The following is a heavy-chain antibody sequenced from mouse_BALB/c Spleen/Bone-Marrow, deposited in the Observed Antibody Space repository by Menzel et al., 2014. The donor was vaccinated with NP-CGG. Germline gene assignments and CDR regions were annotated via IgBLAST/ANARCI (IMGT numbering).Heavy chain of an antibody. CDR3: ARDYDYGCAY. Sequence: EVQLQQSGPDLVKPGASVKISCKASGYSFTDYCMHWVKQSHGKSLEWIGRVNPNNGGTNYNQKFKGKAILTVDKSSNTAYMELRSLTSEGSAVYFCARDYDYGCAYWGQGTLVTVSA. CDR2: VNPNNGGT. J-gene: IGHJ3*01. V-gene: IGHV1-18*01. CDR1: GYSFTDYC. D-gene: IGHD2-4*01.